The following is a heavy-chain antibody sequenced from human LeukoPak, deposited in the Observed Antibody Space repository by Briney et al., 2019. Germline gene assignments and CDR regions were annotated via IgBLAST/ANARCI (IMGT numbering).Heavy chain of an antibody. CDR1: GVSISSYY. CDR3: TRLLQTGVSGYYFDL. J-gene: IGHJ2*01. CDR2: IYYSGST. V-gene: IGHV4-59*01. Sequence: SETLSLTCTVSGVSISSYYWSWLRQPPGKGLEWIGYIYYSGSTNYNPSLKSRVTISVDTSKNQFSLKLSSVTAADTAVYYCTRLLQTGVSGYYFDLWGRGTLVTVSS. D-gene: IGHD5-12*01.